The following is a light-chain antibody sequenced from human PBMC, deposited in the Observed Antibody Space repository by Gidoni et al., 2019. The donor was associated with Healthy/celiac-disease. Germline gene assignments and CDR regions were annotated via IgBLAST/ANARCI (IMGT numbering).Light chain of an antibody. CDR2: WAS. J-gene: IGKJ3*01. CDR3: QQYYSTPFT. CDR1: QSVLYSTNNKNY. V-gene: IGKV4-1*01. Sequence: DIVMTQSPDSLALSLGERATINCKSSQSVLYSTNNKNYLAWYQQKPGQPPKLLIYWASTRESGVPDRFSGSGSGPDFTLTISSLQAEDVAVYYCQQYYSTPFTFGPGTKVDIK.